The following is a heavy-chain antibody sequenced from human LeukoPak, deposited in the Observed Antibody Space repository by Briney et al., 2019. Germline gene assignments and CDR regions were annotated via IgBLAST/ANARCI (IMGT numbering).Heavy chain of an antibody. CDR1: GYTFTGYY. V-gene: IGHV1-2*02. CDR2: INPNSGGT. CDR3: AKDGMGIGEEVPYYYYYYMDV. J-gene: IGHJ6*03. D-gene: IGHD3-10*01. Sequence: ASVKASCKASGYTFTGYYMHWVRQAPGQGLEWMGWINPNSGGTNYAQKFQGRVTMTRDTSISTAYMELSRLRSDDTAVYYCAKDGMGIGEEVPYYYYYYMDVWGKGTTVTVSS.